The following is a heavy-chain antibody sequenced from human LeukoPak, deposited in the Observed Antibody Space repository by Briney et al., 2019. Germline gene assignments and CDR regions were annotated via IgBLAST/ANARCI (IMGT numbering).Heavy chain of an antibody. CDR3: ARDRELGY. CDR1: GGSMSSNY. V-gene: IGHV4-59*01. J-gene: IGHJ4*02. CDR2: IYDNENT. D-gene: IGHD3-10*01. Sequence: SETLSLTCTVVGGSMSSNYWGWIRQLPGKGLEWIGYIYDNENTNYNPSLKSRVTISVDTSKNQFSLKLASVTAADTAFYYCARDRELGYWGQGILVTVSS.